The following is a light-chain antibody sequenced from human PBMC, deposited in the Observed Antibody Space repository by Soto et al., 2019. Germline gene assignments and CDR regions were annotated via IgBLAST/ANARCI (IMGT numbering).Light chain of an antibody. Sequence: QSVLTQPASVSGSPGQSITISCTGTSSDVGSYNLVSWYQQHPGKAPKLMIYEVSKRPSGVSNRFSGSKSGNTVSLTISGLQAEDEADYYCCSYAGSSTSLGFGTGTKVTVL. V-gene: IGLV2-23*02. CDR1: SSDVGSYNL. CDR2: EVS. J-gene: IGLJ1*01. CDR3: CSYAGSSTSLG.